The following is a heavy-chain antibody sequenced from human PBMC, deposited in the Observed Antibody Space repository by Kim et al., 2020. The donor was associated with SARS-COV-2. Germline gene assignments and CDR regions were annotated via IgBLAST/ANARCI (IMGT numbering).Heavy chain of an antibody. D-gene: IGHD6-19*01. CDR3: ARPYTSGTYDN. J-gene: IGHJ4*02. CDR1: GGSITSTYYY. Sequence: SETLSLTCNVSGGSITSTYYYWGWIRQPPGKGLEWIGSVYYTGSTYYNPSLKSRVAISVDTSKNQFSLKLTSVTAADTAVYYCARPYTSGTYDNWGQGTL. V-gene: IGHV4-39*01. CDR2: VYYTGST.